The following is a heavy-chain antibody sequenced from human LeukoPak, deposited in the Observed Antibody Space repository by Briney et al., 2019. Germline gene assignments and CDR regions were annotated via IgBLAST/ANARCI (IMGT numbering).Heavy chain of an antibody. J-gene: IGHJ4*02. Sequence: GGSLRLSCAASGFTFDDYAMHWVRQAPGKGLEWVSGISWNSGSIGYADSVKGRFTISRDNAKNSLYLQMNCLRAEDTALYYCAKSHTYYYDSSGYYSGSYFDYWGQGTLVTVSS. D-gene: IGHD3-22*01. CDR3: AKSHTYYYDSSGYYSGSYFDY. V-gene: IGHV3-9*01. CDR2: ISWNSGSI. CDR1: GFTFDDYA.